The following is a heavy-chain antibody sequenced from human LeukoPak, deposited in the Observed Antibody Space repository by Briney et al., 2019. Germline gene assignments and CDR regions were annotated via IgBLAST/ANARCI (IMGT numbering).Heavy chain of an antibody. CDR3: AKDDYYDSYHY. J-gene: IGHJ4*02. CDR1: GFTFSSYA. V-gene: IGHV3-23*01. Sequence: GGSLRLSCAASGFTFSSYAMSWVRQAPGKGLEWGSAISGSGGSTYYAHSVKGPFTISRDNSKNTLYLQMNSLSAEDTAVYYCAKDDYYDSYHYWGQGTLLTVSS. CDR2: ISGSGGST. D-gene: IGHD3-22*01.